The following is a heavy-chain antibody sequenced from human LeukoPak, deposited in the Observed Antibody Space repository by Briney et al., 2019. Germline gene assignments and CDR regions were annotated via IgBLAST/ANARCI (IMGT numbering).Heavy chain of an antibody. Sequence: GASVKVSCKASGYTFTGYYMHWVRQAPGQGLEWMGRINPNSGGTNYAQKFQGRVTMTRDTSISTAYMELSRLRSDDTAVYYCARDRVAAAGTNWFDPWGQGTLVTLYS. D-gene: IGHD6-13*01. CDR3: ARDRVAAAGTNWFDP. CDR1: GYTFTGYY. CDR2: INPNSGGT. V-gene: IGHV1-2*06. J-gene: IGHJ5*02.